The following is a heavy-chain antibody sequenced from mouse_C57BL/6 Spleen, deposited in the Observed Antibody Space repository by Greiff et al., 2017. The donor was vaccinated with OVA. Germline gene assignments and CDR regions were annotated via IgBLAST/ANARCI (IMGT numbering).Heavy chain of an antibody. CDR1: GYTFTSYW. J-gene: IGHJ3*01. CDR3: ARRGVGQGKTWFAD. D-gene: IGHD3-3*01. V-gene: IGHV1-53*01. CDR2: INPSNGGT. Sequence: QVQLQQPGTELVKPGASVKLSCKASGYTFTSYWMHWVKQRPGQGLEWIGNINPSNGGTNYNEKFKSKATLTVDKSSSTAYMQLSSLTSEDAAVYDCARRGVGQGKTWFADWGQGTLVTVSA.